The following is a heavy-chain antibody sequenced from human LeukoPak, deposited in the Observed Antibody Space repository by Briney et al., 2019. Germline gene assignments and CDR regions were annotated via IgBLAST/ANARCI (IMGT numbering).Heavy chain of an antibody. V-gene: IGHV1-18*01. CDR1: GYNFITYG. J-gene: IGHJ4*02. CDR2: VSVNNGNP. Sequence: ASVKVSCKASGYNFITYGITWVRQAPGQGLEWMGWVSVNNGNPNYAQKFQGRVTMTPDTSTNTAYMELRSLRSDDTAVYYCARDRRYYDSSGGAGDYWGQGTLVTVSS. D-gene: IGHD3-22*01. CDR3: ARDRRYYDSSGGAGDY.